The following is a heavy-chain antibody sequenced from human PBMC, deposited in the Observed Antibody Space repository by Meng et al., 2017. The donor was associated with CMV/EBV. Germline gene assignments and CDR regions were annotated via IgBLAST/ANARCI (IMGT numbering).Heavy chain of an antibody. CDR3: ARGGLYYYDSSGHFDY. CDR2: IYTSGST. J-gene: IGHJ4*02. V-gene: IGHV4-4*07. CDR1: GGSISSYY. D-gene: IGHD3-22*01. Sequence: QLQETGPSMGNPSETLALHCTGFGGSISSYYWSWIRQPAGKGLEWIGRIYTSGSTNYNPSLKSRVTMSVDTSKNQFSLKLSSVTAADTAVYYCARGGLYYYDSSGHFDYWGQGTLVTVSS.